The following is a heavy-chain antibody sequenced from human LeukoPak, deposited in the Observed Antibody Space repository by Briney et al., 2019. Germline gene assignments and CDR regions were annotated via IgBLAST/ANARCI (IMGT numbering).Heavy chain of an antibody. J-gene: IGHJ3*02. CDR3: ASYDYVWGSYRIEDAFDI. D-gene: IGHD3-16*02. Sequence: SETLSLTCTVSGGSISSSSYYWGWIRQPPGKGLEWIGSIYHSGSTYYNPSLKSRVTISVDTSKNQFSLKLSSVTAADTAVYYCASYDYVWGSYRIEDAFDIWGQGTMVTVSS. CDR1: GGSISSSSYY. CDR2: IYHSGST. V-gene: IGHV4-39*07.